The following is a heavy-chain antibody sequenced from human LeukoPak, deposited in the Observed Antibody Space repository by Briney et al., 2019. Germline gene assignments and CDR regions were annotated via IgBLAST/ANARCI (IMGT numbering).Heavy chain of an antibody. V-gene: IGHV1-69*02. CDR3: ARASDLVTTWDYFDS. D-gene: IGHD4-17*01. CDR2: IVPTPDIT. Sequence: SVKVSCKASGGTFRSGSINWVRQAPGQGLEWMGRIVPTPDITTYSQTFQGRVTITADKSTSTAYMELSSLTSEDTAVYYCARASDLVTTWDYFDSWGQGSLVIVSS. CDR1: GGTFRSGS. J-gene: IGHJ4*02.